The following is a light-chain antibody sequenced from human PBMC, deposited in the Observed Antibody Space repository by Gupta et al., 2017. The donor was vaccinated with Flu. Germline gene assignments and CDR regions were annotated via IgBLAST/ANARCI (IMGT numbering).Light chain of an antibody. CDR3: CSDACSHTLV. Sequence: QYALPQPRSVSGSPGQSVTISCTGTSSDVGGHNYVSWYQQHPGKAPKLMIYDVSKRAAGVPDSFSGSKSGNTASLTISGLKEEEDADYYCCSDACSHTLVFGGGTKLTVL. V-gene: IGLV2-11*01. J-gene: IGLJ3*02. CDR2: DVS. CDR1: SSDVGGHNY.